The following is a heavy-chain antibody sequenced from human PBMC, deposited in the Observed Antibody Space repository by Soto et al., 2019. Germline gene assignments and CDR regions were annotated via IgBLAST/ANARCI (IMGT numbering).Heavy chain of an antibody. CDR2: ISGSGGST. CDR3: AKDGYSSGFGY. D-gene: IGHD6-19*01. CDR1: GFTFSSYA. Sequence: GESLRLSCAASGFTFSSYAMSWVRQAPGKGLEWVSAISGSGGSTYYADSVKGRFTISRDNSKNTLYLQMNSLRAEDTAVYYCAKDGYSSGFGYWGQGTLVTVSS. J-gene: IGHJ4*02. V-gene: IGHV3-23*01.